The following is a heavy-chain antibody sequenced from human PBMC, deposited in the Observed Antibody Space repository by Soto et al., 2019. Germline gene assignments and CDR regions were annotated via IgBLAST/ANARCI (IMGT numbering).Heavy chain of an antibody. CDR3: ARMRYSSGWSYYFDY. Sequence: GRTLGNPTEPLRLTGPLSGFSLSTSGMRVNWIRQPPGKALEWLARIDWDDGKFYSTSLQNRLTISKDTSKNQVVLTMTNMDLVDTATYYCARMRYSSGWSYYFDYWGQGTLVTVSS. CDR2: IDWDDGK. J-gene: IGHJ4*02. V-gene: IGHV2-70*04. CDR1: GFSLSTSGMR. D-gene: IGHD6-19*01.